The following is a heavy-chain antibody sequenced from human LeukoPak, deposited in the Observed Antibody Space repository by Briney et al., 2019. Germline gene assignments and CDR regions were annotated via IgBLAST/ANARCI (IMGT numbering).Heavy chain of an antibody. CDR2: ISAYNGNT. V-gene: IGHV1-18*01. D-gene: IGHD3-3*01. Sequence: ASVKVSCKASGYTFTRYGISWVGQAPGQGLEWMGWISAYNGNTNYAQKLQGRVTMTTDTSTSTAYMELRSLRSDDTAVYYCARDTIFGVVTPHGWFDPWGQGTLATVSS. J-gene: IGHJ5*02. CDR3: ARDTIFGVVTPHGWFDP. CDR1: GYTFTRYG.